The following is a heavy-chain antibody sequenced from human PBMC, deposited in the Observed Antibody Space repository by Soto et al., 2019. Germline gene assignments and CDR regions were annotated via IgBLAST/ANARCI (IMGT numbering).Heavy chain of an antibody. J-gene: IGHJ5*01. Sequence: PSETLSLTCTVSGGSISSYYWSWIRQPPGRGLEWLGYIYYIGSTNYSPSLKSRVAISLDTSKKQFSLRLSSVTAADTAVYYYARGDRYSSGDIDSWGHGIQVTVSS. CDR2: IYYIGST. CDR1: GGSISSYY. CDR3: ARGDRYSSGDIDS. D-gene: IGHD6-19*01. V-gene: IGHV4-59*01.